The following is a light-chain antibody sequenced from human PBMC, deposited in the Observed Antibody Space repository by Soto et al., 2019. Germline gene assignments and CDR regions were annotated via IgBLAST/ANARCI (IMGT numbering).Light chain of an antibody. CDR2: AAS. CDR3: QKYTGALWT. V-gene: IGKV1-27*01. J-gene: IGKJ1*01. Sequence: DIQLTQSPSSLSASVGDRVTITCRASQGISNYVAWYQQKPGKVPKLLIYAASALQWGVPSRFSGSGSGTDFTLTISSLQSEDVATYCCQKYTGALWTFGQGTKVEIK. CDR1: QGISNY.